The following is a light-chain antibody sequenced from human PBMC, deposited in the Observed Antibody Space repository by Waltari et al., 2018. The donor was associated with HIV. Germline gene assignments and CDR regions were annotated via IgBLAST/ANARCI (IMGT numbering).Light chain of an antibody. Sequence: QSVLTPPPSASGTPGQRVTISCSGSSSDIGSYYVYWFQQRPGTAPKLLIYRNNQRPSGVPDRFSGSKSGTSASLAISGLRSEDEADYYCATWDDNLSGVVFGGGTKLTVL. CDR2: RNN. CDR1: SSDIGSYY. J-gene: IGLJ2*01. V-gene: IGLV1-47*01. CDR3: ATWDDNLSGVV.